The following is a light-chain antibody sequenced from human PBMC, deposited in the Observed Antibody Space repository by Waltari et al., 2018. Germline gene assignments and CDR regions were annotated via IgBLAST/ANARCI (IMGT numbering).Light chain of an antibody. CDR1: QSVTKN. J-gene: IGKJ2*01. CDR3: QHRNKWPPGAT. CDR2: GAS. Sequence: EIVLTQSPDTLSLSPGERATLSCRASQSVTKNLAWYQQKPGQAPRLLIPGASTRATGIPARFTGSGSGTDFTLTIASLEPEDFAVYYCQHRNKWPPGATFGQGTKLEI. V-gene: IGKV3-11*01.